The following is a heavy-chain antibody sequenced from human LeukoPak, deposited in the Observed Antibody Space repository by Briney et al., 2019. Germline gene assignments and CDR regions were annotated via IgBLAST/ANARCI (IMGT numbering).Heavy chain of an antibody. V-gene: IGHV3-53*01. D-gene: IGHD2-15*01. CDR1: GFTVSSNY. CDR3: ARPRLEYCSGGSCFDAFDI. Sequence: GGSLRLSCAASGFTVSSNYMSWVRQAPGKGLEWVSVIYSGGSTYYADSVKGRFTISRDNSKNTLYLQMNSLTAEDTAIYSCARPRLEYCSGGSCFDAFDIWGQGTMVTVSS. J-gene: IGHJ3*02. CDR2: IYSGGST.